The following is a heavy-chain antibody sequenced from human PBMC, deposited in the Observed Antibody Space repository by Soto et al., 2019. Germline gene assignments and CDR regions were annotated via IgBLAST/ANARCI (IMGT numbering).Heavy chain of an antibody. CDR3: ARDGAYYGSGSYSE. Sequence: PSETLSLTCTVSGGSISSYYWSWIRQPPGKGLEWIGYIYYSGSTNYNPSLKSRVTISVDTSKNQFSLKLSSVTAADTAVYYCARDGAYYGSGSYSEWGQGTLVTVSS. J-gene: IGHJ4*02. D-gene: IGHD3-10*01. V-gene: IGHV4-59*01. CDR1: GGSISSYY. CDR2: IYYSGST.